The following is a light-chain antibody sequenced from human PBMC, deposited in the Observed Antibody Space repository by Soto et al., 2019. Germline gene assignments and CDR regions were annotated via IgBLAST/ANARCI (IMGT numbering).Light chain of an antibody. CDR2: EVS. Sequence: HSALTQPASVSGSPGQSITISCTGSSSDVGDYDFVSWYQQHPGKVPKLLIYEVSDRPSGVSNRFSGSKSGNTASLTISGLQAEDDAHYYCSSFTSTSTLVVVGGGTKVTVL. V-gene: IGLV2-14*01. CDR1: SSDVGDYDF. CDR3: SSFTSTSTLVV. J-gene: IGLJ3*02.